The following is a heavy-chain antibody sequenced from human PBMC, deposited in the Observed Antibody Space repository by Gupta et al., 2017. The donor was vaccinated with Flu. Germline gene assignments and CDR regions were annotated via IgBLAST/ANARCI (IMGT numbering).Heavy chain of an antibody. Sequence: WVRQAPGKGLEWVGRIKSKTDGGTTDYAAPVKGRFTISRDDSKNTLYLQMNSLKTEDTAVYYCTTAPYFWSGYYTYYMDVWGKGTTVTVSS. CDR3: TTAPYFWSGYYTYYMDV. D-gene: IGHD3-3*01. J-gene: IGHJ6*03. CDR2: IKSKTDGGTT. V-gene: IGHV3-15*01.